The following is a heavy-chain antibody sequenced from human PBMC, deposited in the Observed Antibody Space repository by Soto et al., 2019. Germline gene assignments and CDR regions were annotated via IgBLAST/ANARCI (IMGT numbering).Heavy chain of an antibody. CDR1: GGTFSSYS. CDR3: ARGGAVVVPGAVDRHNWFDP. CDR2: VIPILGMA. D-gene: IGHD2-2*01. J-gene: IGHJ5*02. Sequence: QVQLVQSGAEVKKPGSSVKVSCEASGGTFSSYSFSWVRQAPGQGLEWKGSVIPILGMANYAQKFQGRVTITADKSTSTVYMELSSLRSEDTAVYYCARGGAVVVPGAVDRHNWFDPWGQGTLVTVSS. V-gene: IGHV1-69*02.